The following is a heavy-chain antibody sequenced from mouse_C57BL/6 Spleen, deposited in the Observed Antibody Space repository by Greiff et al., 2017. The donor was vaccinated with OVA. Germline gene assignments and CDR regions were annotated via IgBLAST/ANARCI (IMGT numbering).Heavy chain of an antibody. CDR1: GYTFTSYW. CDR2: IDPSDSET. D-gene: IGHD2-3*01. Sequence: QVQLQPPWAELVRPGSSVKLSCKASGYTFTSYWMHWVKQRPIQGLEWIGNIDPSDSETHYNPKFKDKATLPADKSSSTAYMQLSSLTSEDSAVYYCAREGAIYDGYWYFDVWGTGTTVTVSS. CDR3: AREGAIYDGYWYFDV. J-gene: IGHJ1*03. V-gene: IGHV1-52*01.